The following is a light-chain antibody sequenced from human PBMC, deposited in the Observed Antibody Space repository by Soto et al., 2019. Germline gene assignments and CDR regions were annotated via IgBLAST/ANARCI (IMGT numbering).Light chain of an antibody. Sequence: QSALTQPRSVSGSPGQSVTISCTGTSSDVGGYNYVSWYQQHPGKAPKLMIYDVSKRPSGVPDRFSGSKSGNTASLTISGLQAEGEADYYCCSYAGSYGVVFGGGTKLTVL. CDR2: DVS. J-gene: IGLJ2*01. V-gene: IGLV2-11*01. CDR1: SSDVGGYNY. CDR3: CSYAGSYGVV.